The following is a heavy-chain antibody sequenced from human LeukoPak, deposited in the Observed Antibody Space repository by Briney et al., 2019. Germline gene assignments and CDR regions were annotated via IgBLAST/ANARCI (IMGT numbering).Heavy chain of an antibody. J-gene: IGHJ5*02. D-gene: IGHD3-10*01. V-gene: IGHV3-30*04. CDR3: ARDRSGITMVRGVTNWFDP. CDR2: ISYDGSNK. Sequence: GGSLRLSCAASGFTFSSYAMHWVRQAPGKGLEWVAVISYDGSNKYYADSVKGRFTISRDNSKNTLYLQMNSLRAGDTAVYYCARDRSGITMVRGVTNWFDPWGQGTLVTVSS. CDR1: GFTFSSYA.